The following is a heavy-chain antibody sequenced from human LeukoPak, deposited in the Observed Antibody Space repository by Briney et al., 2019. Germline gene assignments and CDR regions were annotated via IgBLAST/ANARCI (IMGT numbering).Heavy chain of an antibody. V-gene: IGHV1-46*01. CDR1: GYTFTSYY. J-gene: IGHJ4*02. CDR3: ARDTYAFDY. Sequence: ASVKVSCKASGYTFTSYYMHWVRQAPGQGLEWMGIINPSGGSTSYAQKFQGRVTMTTDTSTSTAYMELRSLRSDDTAVYYCARDTYAFDYWGQGTLVTVSS. CDR2: INPSGGST.